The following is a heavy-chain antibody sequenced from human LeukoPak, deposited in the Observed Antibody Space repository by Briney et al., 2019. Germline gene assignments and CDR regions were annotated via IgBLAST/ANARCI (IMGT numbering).Heavy chain of an antibody. J-gene: IGHJ4*02. V-gene: IGHV3-30-3*01. CDR2: ISYDGSNK. D-gene: IGHD2-2*01. CDR1: GFTFSSYA. Sequence: GGSLRLSCAASGFTFSSYAMHWVRQAPGKGLEWVAVISYDGSNKYYADSVKGRFTISRDNSKNTLYLQMNSLRAEDTAVYYYARDRRDIVVVPDQTLDYWGQGTLVTVSS. CDR3: ARDRRDIVVVPDQTLDY.